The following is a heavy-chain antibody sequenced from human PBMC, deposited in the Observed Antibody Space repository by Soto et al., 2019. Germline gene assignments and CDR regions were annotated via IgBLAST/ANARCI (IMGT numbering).Heavy chain of an antibody. Sequence: QVHLQESGPGLVRPSGTLSLTCAVSGASITSTTSHNWWSWVRQPPGKGLEWIGEIYHSGSTNYNPPLKSRVTMAVDKSTNQCSLKLTSVTAADTAGYYCARVVGATLVDFWGQGTLVTVSS. CDR3: ARVVGATLVDF. CDR1: GASITSTTSHNW. CDR2: IYHSGST. V-gene: IGHV4-4*02. J-gene: IGHJ4*02. D-gene: IGHD1-26*01.